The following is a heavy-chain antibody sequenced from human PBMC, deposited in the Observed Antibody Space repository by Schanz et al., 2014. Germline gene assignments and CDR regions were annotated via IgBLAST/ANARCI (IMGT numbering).Heavy chain of an antibody. V-gene: IGHV3-23*04. J-gene: IGHJ4*02. D-gene: IGHD2-15*01. CDR3: VKDDRGDVVVVAANY. Sequence: EVQLVESGGGLVQPGGSVRLSCGASGFSFSTHWMAWVRQAPGKGLEWVSLVSASGGGPFYADSVKGRFTISRDNSRNTVYLQMSSLRAEDTAVYYCVKDDRGDVVVVAANYWGQGAQVIVSS. CDR2: VSASGGGP. CDR1: GFSFSTHW.